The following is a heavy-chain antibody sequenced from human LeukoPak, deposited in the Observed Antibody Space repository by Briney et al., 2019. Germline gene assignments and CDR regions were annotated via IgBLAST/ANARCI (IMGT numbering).Heavy chain of an antibody. CDR3: NTAMVTLVY. CDR1: GFTFDDYA. D-gene: IGHD5-18*01. CDR2: ISGSGGST. J-gene: IGHJ4*02. V-gene: IGHV3-23*01. Sequence: GGSLRLSCAASGFTFDDYAMHWVRQAPGKGLEWVSGISGSGGSTYYADSVKGWFTISRDNSKNTLYLQMNSLRAEDTAVYYCNTAMVTLVYWGQGTLVTVSS.